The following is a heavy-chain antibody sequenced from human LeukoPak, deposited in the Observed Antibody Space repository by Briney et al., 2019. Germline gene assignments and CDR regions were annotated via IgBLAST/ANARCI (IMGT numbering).Heavy chain of an antibody. CDR2: IYYSGRT. V-gene: IGHV4-39*07. J-gene: IGHJ3*02. D-gene: IGHD4-17*01. Sequence: PSETLSLTCTVSGDSITTNNYYWGWIRQPPGKGLEWIGNIYYSGRTYYNPSLKSRVTISVDTSKNQFSLKLSSVTAADTAVYYCARGGMTTVYDAFDIWGQGTMVTVSS. CDR3: ARGGMTTVYDAFDI. CDR1: GDSITTNNYY.